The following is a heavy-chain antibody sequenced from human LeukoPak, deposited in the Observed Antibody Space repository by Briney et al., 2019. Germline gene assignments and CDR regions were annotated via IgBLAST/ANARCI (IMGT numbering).Heavy chain of an antibody. CDR2: ISHDGSNK. V-gene: IGHV3-30-3*01. J-gene: IGHJ4*02. Sequence: GRSLRLSCAASGFTFSSYAMHWVRQAPGKGLEWVAVISHDGSNKYYADSVKGRFTISRDNSKNTLYLQMNSLRAEDTAVYYCARDFEGIAAAGGNFDYWGQGTLVTVSS. D-gene: IGHD6-13*01. CDR1: GFTFSSYA. CDR3: ARDFEGIAAAGGNFDY.